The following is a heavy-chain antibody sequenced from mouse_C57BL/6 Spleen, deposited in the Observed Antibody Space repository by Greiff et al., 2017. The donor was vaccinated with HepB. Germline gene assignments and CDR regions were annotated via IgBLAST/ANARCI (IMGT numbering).Heavy chain of an antibody. Sequence: EVMLVESGGGLVKPGGSLKLSCAASGFTFSSYAMSWVRQTPEKRLEWVATISDGGSFTYYPDNVKGRFTISRDNAKNKLYLQMSHLKSEDTAMYYCARDHDGNYGYFDVWGTGTTVTVSS. D-gene: IGHD2-1*01. V-gene: IGHV5-4*01. CDR3: ARDHDGNYGYFDV. CDR1: GFTFSSYA. CDR2: ISDGGSFT. J-gene: IGHJ1*03.